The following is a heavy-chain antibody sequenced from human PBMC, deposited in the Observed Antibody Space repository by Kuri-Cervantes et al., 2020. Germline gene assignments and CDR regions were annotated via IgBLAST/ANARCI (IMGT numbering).Heavy chain of an antibody. Sequence: GESLKISCATSGFTFSSYAMHWVRQAPGKGLEWVAVIWYDGSNKYYADSVKGRFTISRDNPKNTLYLQMNSLRAEDTAVYYCARVGYSSGWYEWFDPWGQGTLVTVSS. D-gene: IGHD6-19*01. J-gene: IGHJ5*02. CDR2: IWYDGSNK. CDR1: GFTFSSYA. V-gene: IGHV3-33*08. CDR3: ARVGYSSGWYEWFDP.